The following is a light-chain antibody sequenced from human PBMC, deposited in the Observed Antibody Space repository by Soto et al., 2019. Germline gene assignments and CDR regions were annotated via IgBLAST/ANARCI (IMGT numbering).Light chain of an antibody. J-gene: IGKJ3*01. Sequence: EIVLTQSPGTVSLSPGDRATLSCRASQSVTSSYLAWYQQKPGQAPRLLIYATTNRATGIPDRFSGSGSGTDFTLTISRLEPEDSAVYYCPQYGRSPLISFGPGTKVEIK. CDR2: ATT. CDR3: PQYGRSPLIS. CDR1: QSVTSSY. V-gene: IGKV3-20*01.